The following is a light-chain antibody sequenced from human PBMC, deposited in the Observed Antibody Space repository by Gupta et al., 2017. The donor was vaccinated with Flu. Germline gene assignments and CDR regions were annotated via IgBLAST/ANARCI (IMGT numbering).Light chain of an antibody. CDR3: SSKRSGSTYV. CDR1: SSDIGGYNY. J-gene: IGLJ1*01. Sequence: QSVLTQPASVSVSPGQSITISCTGASSDIGGYNYVSWYQQPPGKAPKLLIYEVTNRPVGTSNRFSGYKSGNTASLTSAGLQAEDEADYYCSSKRSGSTYVFGSGTTVTVL. CDR2: EVT. V-gene: IGLV2-14*01.